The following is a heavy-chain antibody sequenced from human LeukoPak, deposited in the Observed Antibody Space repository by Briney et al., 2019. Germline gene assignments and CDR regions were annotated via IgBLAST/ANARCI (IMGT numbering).Heavy chain of an antibody. CDR2: INHSGST. Sequence: SETLSLTCAVYGGSFSGYYWSWIRQPPGKGLEWIGEINHSGSTNYNPSLKSRVTISVDTSKNQFSLKLSSVTAADTAVYYCARLFRGPYYFDYWGQGTLVTVSS. V-gene: IGHV4-34*01. D-gene: IGHD3-10*02. J-gene: IGHJ4*02. CDR1: GGSFSGYY. CDR3: ARLFRGPYYFDY.